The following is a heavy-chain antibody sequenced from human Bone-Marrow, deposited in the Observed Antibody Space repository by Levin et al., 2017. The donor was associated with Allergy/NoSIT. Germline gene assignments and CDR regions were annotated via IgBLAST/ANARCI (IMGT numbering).Heavy chain of an antibody. Sequence: GGSLRLSCSASGFTFSSYWMSWVRQAPGKGLEWVATIKQDGSEQYYADSLRGRFLISRDNAKNSVFLLLNSARVEDTAVYYCAKKLGGGSSFDYWGQGNLVTVSS. CDR1: GFTFSSYW. D-gene: IGHD2-15*01. V-gene: IGHV3-7*01. CDR3: AKKLGGGSSFDY. J-gene: IGHJ4*02. CDR2: IKQDGSEQ.